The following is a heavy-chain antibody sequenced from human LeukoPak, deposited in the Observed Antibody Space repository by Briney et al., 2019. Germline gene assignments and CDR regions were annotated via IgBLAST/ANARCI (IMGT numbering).Heavy chain of an antibody. V-gene: IGHV4-39*01. CDR1: GGSISNSSYF. D-gene: IGHD2-2*01. J-gene: IGHJ4*02. Sequence: PSETLSLTCTVSGGSISNSSYFCGWIRQPPGKGLEWIGSIYFTGTTYYNTSLKSRVTVSENTSKNQLSLRVTSVTATDTAVYYCARGVNFCSSSHCRGDYFGSWGQGTLVTVSS. CDR3: ARGVNFCSSSHCRGDYFGS. CDR2: IYFTGTT.